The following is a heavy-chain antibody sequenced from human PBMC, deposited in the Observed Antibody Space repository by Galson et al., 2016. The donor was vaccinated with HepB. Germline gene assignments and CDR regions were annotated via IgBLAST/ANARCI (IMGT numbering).Heavy chain of an antibody. D-gene: IGHD4-23*01. Sequence: LRLSCAASGFSFDRFAVNWVRQAPGKGLEWVSSVSDGGDTTHYADSVKGRLTISRDNSKNTVYLQMNSHRADDSAVYYCAKDGTVVTPSFDWWGHGTLVTVSS. CDR1: GFSFDRFA. J-gene: IGHJ4*01. CDR3: AKDGTVVTPSFDW. V-gene: IGHV3-23*01. CDR2: VSDGGDTT.